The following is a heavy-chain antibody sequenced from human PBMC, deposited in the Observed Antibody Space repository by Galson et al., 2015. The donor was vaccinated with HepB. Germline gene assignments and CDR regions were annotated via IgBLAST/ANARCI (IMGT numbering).Heavy chain of an antibody. CDR1: GYTFSDYY. J-gene: IGHJ5*02. D-gene: IGHD2-8*01. CDR2: IYPNSGGT. CDR3: ARVEDQTGYCTSSNCYEH. Sequence: SVKVSCKASGYTFSDYYIHWVRQAPGQTLEWMGWIYPNSGGTKYAQKFQGKVTMTRDTSISTAYMEATSDDTAIYYCARVEDQTGYCTSSNCYEHWGQGTLVTVSS. V-gene: IGHV1-2*02.